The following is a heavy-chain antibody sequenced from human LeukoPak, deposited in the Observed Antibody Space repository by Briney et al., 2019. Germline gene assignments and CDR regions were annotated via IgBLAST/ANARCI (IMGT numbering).Heavy chain of an antibody. V-gene: IGHV3-53*01. D-gene: IGHD3-3*01. CDR1: GFTVSSNY. Sequence: PGGSLRLSCAASGFTVSSNYMSWVRQAPGKGLEWVSVIYSGGNTYYADSVKGRFTISRDNSKNTLYLQMNSLRAEDTAVYYCARGGDFWSGYSFSYYFDYWGQGTLVTVSS. J-gene: IGHJ4*02. CDR2: IYSGGNT. CDR3: ARGGDFWSGYSFSYYFDY.